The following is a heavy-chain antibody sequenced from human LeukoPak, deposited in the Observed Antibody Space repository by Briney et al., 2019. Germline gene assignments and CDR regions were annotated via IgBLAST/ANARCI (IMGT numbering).Heavy chain of an antibody. CDR1: GFTFSSYA. V-gene: IGHV3-30-3*01. CDR2: ISYDGINE. D-gene: IGHD4-11*01. J-gene: IGHJ6*02. Sequence: GKSLRLSCAASGFTFSSYAMHWVRQAPGKGLGWVALISYDGINEYHADSVKGRFTISRDNSKNTLYLQMRSLRTEDTAVYYCARERTTRPHYYYAMDVWGQGTTVTVSS. CDR3: ARERTTRPHYYYAMDV.